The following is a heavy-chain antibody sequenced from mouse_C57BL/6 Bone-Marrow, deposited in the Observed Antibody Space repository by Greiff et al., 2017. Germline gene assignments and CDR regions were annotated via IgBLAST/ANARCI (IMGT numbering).Heavy chain of an antibody. CDR2: IRSKSNNYAT. D-gene: IGHD2-2*01. J-gene: IGHJ4*01. CDR1: GFSFNTYA. V-gene: IGHV10-1*01. Sequence: EVQLVESGGGLVQPKGSLKLSCAASGFSFNTYAMNWVRQAPGKGLEWVARIRSKSNNYATYYADSVKDRFTISRDDSESMLYLQMNNLKTEDTAMYYCVRHGLRRYAMDKWGQGTSVTVSS. CDR3: VRHGLRRYAMDK.